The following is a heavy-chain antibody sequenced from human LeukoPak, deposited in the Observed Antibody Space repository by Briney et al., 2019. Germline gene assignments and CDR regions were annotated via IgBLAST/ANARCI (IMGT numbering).Heavy chain of an antibody. D-gene: IGHD2-8*01. Sequence: GGSLRLSCAASEFSVGSNYMTWVRQAPGKVLEWVSLIYSGGSTYYADSVKGRFTISRDNSKNTLYLQMNSLRAEDTAVYYCAKGMEGVGDFWGQGTLVTVSS. J-gene: IGHJ4*02. CDR1: EFSVGSNY. V-gene: IGHV3-66*01. CDR3: AKGMEGVGDF. CDR2: IYSGGST.